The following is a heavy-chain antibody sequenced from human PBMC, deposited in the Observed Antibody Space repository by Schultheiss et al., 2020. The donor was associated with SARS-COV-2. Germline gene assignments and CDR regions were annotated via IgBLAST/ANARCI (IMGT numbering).Heavy chain of an antibody. D-gene: IGHD2-15*01. V-gene: IGHV1-18*04. Sequence: ASVKVSCKASEYTFTGYYMNWVRQAPGQGLEWMGWISAYIGNTNYAQKLQGRVTMTTDTSTSTAYMELRSLRSDDTAVYYCARVAQIVVVVAAIDYWGQGTLVTVSS. CDR1: EYTFTGYY. CDR3: ARVAQIVVVVAAIDY. CDR2: ISAYIGNT. J-gene: IGHJ4*02.